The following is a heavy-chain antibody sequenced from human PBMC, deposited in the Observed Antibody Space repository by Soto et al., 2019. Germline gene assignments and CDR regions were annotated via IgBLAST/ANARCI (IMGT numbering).Heavy chain of an antibody. Sequence: VPVVQSGAEVNKPGASVKVSCKASGYTFTSYGISWVRQAPGQGLEWMGWISAYNGNTNYAQKLQRRVTMTTDTSTSPAYMELRCLRSGDTGVYYCAIDGGVRARFDPWSQGTLVTVSS. CDR2: ISAYNGNT. V-gene: IGHV1-18*01. CDR3: AIDGGVRARFDP. J-gene: IGHJ5*02. D-gene: IGHD2-8*01. CDR1: GYTFTSYG.